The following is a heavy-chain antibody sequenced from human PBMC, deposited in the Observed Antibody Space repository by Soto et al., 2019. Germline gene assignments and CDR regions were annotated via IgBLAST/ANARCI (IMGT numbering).Heavy chain of an antibody. Sequence: PGGSLRLSCAASGFTFSSYAMHWVRQAPGKGLEWVAVISYDGSNKYYADSVKGRFTISRDNSKNTLYLQMNSLRAEDTAVYYCATGYMFENYFDYWGQGTLVTVSS. CDR3: ATGYMFENYFDY. J-gene: IGHJ4*02. CDR1: GFTFSSYA. CDR2: ISYDGSNK. D-gene: IGHD5-12*01. V-gene: IGHV3-30-3*01.